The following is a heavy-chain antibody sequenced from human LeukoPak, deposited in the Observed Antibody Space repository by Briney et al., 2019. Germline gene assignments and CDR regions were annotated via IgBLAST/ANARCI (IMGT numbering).Heavy chain of an antibody. Sequence: SETLSLTCTVSGGSISSYYWSWIRQPAGKGLEWIGRIYTSGSTNYNPSLKSRVTMSVDKSKNQFSLKLSSVTAADTAVYYCARGGRYRSSWYWFDPWGQGTLVTVSS. CDR3: ARGGRYRSSWYWFDP. D-gene: IGHD6-13*01. J-gene: IGHJ5*02. CDR1: GGSISSYY. V-gene: IGHV4-4*07. CDR2: IYTSGST.